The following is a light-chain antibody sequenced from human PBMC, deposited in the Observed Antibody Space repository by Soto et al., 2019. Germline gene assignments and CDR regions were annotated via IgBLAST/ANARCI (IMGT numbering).Light chain of an antibody. CDR1: QSVSSTY. CDR3: QQFGGSPPYT. Sequence: EIVLTQSPGTLSLSPGERATLSCRASQSVSSTYLAWYQQKPGQAPRLLIYGASSRATGIPDRFSGSGSGTDFILTISRREPEDFAVYYCQQFGGSPPYTFGRGTKLEIK. V-gene: IGKV3-20*01. J-gene: IGKJ2*01. CDR2: GAS.